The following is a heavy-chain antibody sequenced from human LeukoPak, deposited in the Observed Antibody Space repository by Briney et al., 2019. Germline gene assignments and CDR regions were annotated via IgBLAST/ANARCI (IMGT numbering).Heavy chain of an antibody. CDR1: GFTFDDYG. D-gene: IGHD6-6*01. J-gene: IGHJ4*02. Sequence: GGSLRLSCAASGFTFDDYGMSWVRQAPGKGLEWVSGINWNGGSTRYADSVKGRFTISRDNAKNSLYLQMNSLRAEDTALYYCARPRQLSYFDYGGQGTLVTVSS. CDR3: ARPRQLSYFDY. CDR2: INWNGGST. V-gene: IGHV3-20*04.